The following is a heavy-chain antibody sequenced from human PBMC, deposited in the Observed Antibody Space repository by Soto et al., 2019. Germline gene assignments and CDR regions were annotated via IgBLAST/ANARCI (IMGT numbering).Heavy chain of an antibody. CDR3: ARSSGYSSSRFDY. J-gene: IGHJ4*02. CDR2: IYYSGST. D-gene: IGHD6-13*01. CDR1: GGSISSYY. Sequence: KPSETLSLTCTVSGGSISSYYWSWIRQPPGKGLEWIGYIYYSGSTNYNPSLKSRVTISVDTSKNQFSLKLSSVTAADTAVYYCARSSGYSSSRFDYWGQGILVTVSS. V-gene: IGHV4-59*01.